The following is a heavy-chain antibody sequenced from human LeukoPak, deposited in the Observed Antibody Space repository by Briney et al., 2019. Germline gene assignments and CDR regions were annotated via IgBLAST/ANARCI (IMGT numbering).Heavy chain of an antibody. CDR1: GFTFSSYA. Sequence: GSLRLSCAASGFTFSSYAMHWVRQAPGKGLEWVAVISYDGSNKYYADSVKGRFTISRDNSKNTLYLQMNSLRAEDTAVYYCARDRGFYYYYGMDVWGQGTTVTVSS. CDR3: ARDRGFYYYYGMDV. V-gene: IGHV3-30-3*01. CDR2: ISYDGSNK. J-gene: IGHJ6*02.